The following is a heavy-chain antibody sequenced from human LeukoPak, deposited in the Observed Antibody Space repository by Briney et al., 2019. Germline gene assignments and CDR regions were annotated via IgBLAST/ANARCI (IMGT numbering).Heavy chain of an antibody. CDR2: IYYSGST. Sequence: SETLSLTCTVSGGSISSYYWSWIRQPPGKGLEWIGYIYYSGSTNYNPSLKSRVTISVDTSKNQFSLKLSSVTAADTAVYYCARGRKWGGSYDYWGQGTLVTVSS. J-gene: IGHJ4*02. CDR3: ARGRKWGGSYDY. V-gene: IGHV4-59*01. D-gene: IGHD1-26*01. CDR1: GGSISSYY.